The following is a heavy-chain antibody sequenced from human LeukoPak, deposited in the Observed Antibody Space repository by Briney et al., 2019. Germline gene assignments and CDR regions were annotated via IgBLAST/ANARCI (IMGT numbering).Heavy chain of an antibody. V-gene: IGHV3-23*01. Sequence: AGGSLRLSCAASGFTFSSYAMNWVRRAPGKGLEWVSAISGSGDSAYYADSVKGRFTISRDNSKNTLYLQMNSLRAEDTAVYYCAKAHSGSCYSGGHYWGQGTLVTVSS. CDR3: AKAHSGSCYSGGHY. D-gene: IGHD2-15*01. CDR1: GFTFSSYA. CDR2: ISGSGDSA. J-gene: IGHJ4*02.